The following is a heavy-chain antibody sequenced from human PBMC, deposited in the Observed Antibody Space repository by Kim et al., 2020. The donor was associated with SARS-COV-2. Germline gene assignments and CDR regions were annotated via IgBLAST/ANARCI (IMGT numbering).Heavy chain of an antibody. D-gene: IGHD2-15*01. V-gene: IGHV4-59*01. CDR3: ARAGLVLVAATHAFDI. J-gene: IGHJ3*02. CDR1: GGSISSYY. CDR2: IYYSGST. Sequence: SETLSLTYTVSGGSISSYYWSWIRQPPGKGLEWIGYIYYSGSTNYNPSLKSRVTIPVDTSKNQFSLKLRSVTAADTAVYYCARAGLVLVAATHAFDIWG.